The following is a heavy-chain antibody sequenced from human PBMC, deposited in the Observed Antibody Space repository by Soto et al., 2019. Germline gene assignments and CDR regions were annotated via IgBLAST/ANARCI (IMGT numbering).Heavy chain of an antibody. CDR2: ISYDGSNK. V-gene: IGHV3-30-3*01. J-gene: IGHJ5*02. Sequence: GGSLRLSCAASGFTFSSYAMHWVRQAPGKGLEWVAVISYDGSNKYYADSVKGRFTISRDNSKNTLYLQMNSLRAEDTAVYYCAREAAVLRYFDWLLRPDWFDPWGQGTLVTVSS. CDR1: GFTFSSYA. D-gene: IGHD3-9*01. CDR3: AREAAVLRYFDWLLRPDWFDP.